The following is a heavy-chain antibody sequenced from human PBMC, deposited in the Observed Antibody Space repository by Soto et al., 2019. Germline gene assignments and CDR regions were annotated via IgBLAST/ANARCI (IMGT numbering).Heavy chain of an antibody. Sequence: KPSETLSLTCTVSGGSISSGDYYWSWIRQPPGKGLEWIGYIYYSGSTYYNPSLKSRVTISVDTSKNQFSLKLSSVTAADTAVYYCARDRGYYDNSGSGVGMDVWGQGTTVTVSS. CDR2: IYYSGST. J-gene: IGHJ6*02. V-gene: IGHV4-30-4*01. CDR3: ARDRGYYDNSGSGVGMDV. CDR1: GGSISSGDYY. D-gene: IGHD3-22*01.